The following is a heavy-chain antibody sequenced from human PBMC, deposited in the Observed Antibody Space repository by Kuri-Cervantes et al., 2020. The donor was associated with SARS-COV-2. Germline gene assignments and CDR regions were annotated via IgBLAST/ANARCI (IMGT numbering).Heavy chain of an antibody. V-gene: IGHV4-59*01. CDR1: GGSISSYY. CDR3: ARVNDHYFDY. D-gene: IGHD1-1*01. J-gene: IGHJ4*02. CDR2: IYYSGST. Sequence: GSLRLSCTVSGGSISSYYWSWIRQPPGKGLEWIGYIYYSGSTNYNPSLKSRVTISVDTSKNQFSLKLSSVTAADTAVYYCARVNDHYFDYWGQGTLVTVSS.